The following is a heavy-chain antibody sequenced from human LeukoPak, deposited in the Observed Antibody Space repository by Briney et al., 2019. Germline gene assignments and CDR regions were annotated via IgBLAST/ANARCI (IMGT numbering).Heavy chain of an antibody. CDR3: ARGPTESMVRGVITGKFDY. Sequence: PSETLSLTCTVSGGSISSYYWSWIRQPAGKGLEWIGRIYTSGSTNYNPSLKSRVTMSVDTSKNQFSLKLSPVTAADTAVYYCARGPTESMVRGVITGKFDYWGQGTLVTVSS. CDR1: GGSISSYY. CDR2: IYTSGST. D-gene: IGHD3-10*01. V-gene: IGHV4-4*07. J-gene: IGHJ4*02.